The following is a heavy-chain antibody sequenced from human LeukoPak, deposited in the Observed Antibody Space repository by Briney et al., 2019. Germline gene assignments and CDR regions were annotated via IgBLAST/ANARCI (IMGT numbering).Heavy chain of an antibody. J-gene: IGHJ4*02. V-gene: IGHV1-58*01. Sequence: SVKVSCKASGFTFTSSAVQWVRQARGQRLEWIGWIVVGSGNTNYAQKFQERVTITRDMSTSTAYMELSSLRSEDTAVHYCAADLGGGYYIYWGQGTLVTVSS. CDR1: GFTFTSSA. CDR3: AADLGGGYYIY. D-gene: IGHD3-3*01. CDR2: IVVGSGNT.